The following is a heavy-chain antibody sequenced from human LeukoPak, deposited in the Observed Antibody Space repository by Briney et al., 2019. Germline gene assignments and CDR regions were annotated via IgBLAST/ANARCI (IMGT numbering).Heavy chain of an antibody. J-gene: IGHJ6*04. Sequence: GGSLRLSCIASGFTFSTYAMSWVRQAPGKGLEWVSTIIGSGYSTYYADSVKGRFTISRDNAKNSLYLQMNSLRAEDTAVYYCAELGITMIGGVWGKGTTVTISS. CDR3: AELGITMIGGV. CDR2: IIGSGYST. D-gene: IGHD3-10*02. V-gene: IGHV3-23*01. CDR1: GFTFSTYA.